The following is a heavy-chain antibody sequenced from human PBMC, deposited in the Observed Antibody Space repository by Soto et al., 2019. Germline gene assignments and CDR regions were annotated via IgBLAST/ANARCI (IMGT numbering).Heavy chain of an antibody. V-gene: IGHV3-53*01. CDR1: GFTVSFSY. CDR3: ARLLGTNYPDY. Sequence: EVQLVESGGGLLQPGGSLRLSCAASGFTVSFSYMSWVRQAPGKGLEWVSVIYSDGSTYYADSVKGRFTISRDSSKNTLYLQMNSLRSEDSAMYYCARLLGTNYPDYWGQGTLVTFSS. D-gene: IGHD2-8*01. J-gene: IGHJ4*02. CDR2: IYSDGST.